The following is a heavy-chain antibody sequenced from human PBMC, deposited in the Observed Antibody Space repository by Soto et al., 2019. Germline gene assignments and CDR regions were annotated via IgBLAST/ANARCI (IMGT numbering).Heavy chain of an antibody. Sequence: PSETLSLTCAVYSGSFSCNYFIWIRQPPGKGLAWIGEINHSGSTNYNPSLKSRVTISGDTSKHQFSLKLSSVTAAETAVYYCARRLIVVVAADYFDYWGQGTLVTVSS. CDR2: INHSGST. J-gene: IGHJ4*02. CDR1: SGSFSCNY. CDR3: ARRLIVVVAADYFDY. V-gene: IGHV4-34*01. D-gene: IGHD2-15*01.